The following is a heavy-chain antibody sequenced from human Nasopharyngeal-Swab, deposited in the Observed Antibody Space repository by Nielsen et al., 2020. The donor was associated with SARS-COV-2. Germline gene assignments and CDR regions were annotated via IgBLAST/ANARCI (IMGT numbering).Heavy chain of an antibody. Sequence: SVKVSCKASGFTFTSSAMQWVRPARGQRLEWIGWIVVGSGNTNYAQKFQERVTITRDMSTSTAYMELSSLRSEDTAVYYCAAPYCSSTSCSDAFDIWGQGTMVTVSS. V-gene: IGHV1-58*02. CDR1: GFTFTSSA. CDR3: AAPYCSSTSCSDAFDI. J-gene: IGHJ3*02. CDR2: IVVGSGNT. D-gene: IGHD2-2*01.